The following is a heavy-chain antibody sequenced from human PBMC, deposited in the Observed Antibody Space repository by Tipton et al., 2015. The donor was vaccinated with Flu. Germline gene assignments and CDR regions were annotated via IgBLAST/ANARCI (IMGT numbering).Heavy chain of an antibody. CDR3: ARGGFFEGNWFDP. V-gene: IGHV3-23*01. D-gene: IGHD3-3*01. Sequence: SLRLSCAASGITFSSYAMSWVRQAPGKGLEWVSAISAGGDSTYYADTVNGRFTISRDNSKNTLYLQMNSLRADDTAVYYCARGGFFEGNWFDPWGQGALVTVYS. CDR2: ISAGGDST. CDR1: GITFSSYA. J-gene: IGHJ5*02.